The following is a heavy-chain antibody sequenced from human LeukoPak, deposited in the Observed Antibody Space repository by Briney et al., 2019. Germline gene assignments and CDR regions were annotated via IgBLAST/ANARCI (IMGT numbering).Heavy chain of an antibody. J-gene: IGHJ4*02. CDR1: GFTFRSHA. CDR2: IYENGGTT. Sequence: GGTLRLSCVGSGFTFRSHAMSWVRQAPEKGLEFVSGIYENGGTTYYADSVKGRFSISRDNSKNTLYLQMDSLRGEDTAVYYCAKDFRIGYSAHFDYWGQGALVTVSS. CDR3: AKDFRIGYSAHFDY. V-gene: IGHV3-23*01. D-gene: IGHD2-21*01.